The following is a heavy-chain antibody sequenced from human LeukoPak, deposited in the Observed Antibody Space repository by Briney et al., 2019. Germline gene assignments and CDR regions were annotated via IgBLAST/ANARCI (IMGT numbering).Heavy chain of an antibody. D-gene: IGHD3-10*01. J-gene: IGHJ5*02. CDR2: ISAYNGNT. Sequence: ASVKVSCKASGYTFTSYGISWVRQAPGQGLEWMGWISAYNGNTNYAQKLQGRVTMTTDTSTSTAYMELRSLRSDDTAVYYCARIWFGELLFPNWFDPWGQGTLVTVSS. V-gene: IGHV1-18*01. CDR1: GYTFTSYG. CDR3: ARIWFGELLFPNWFDP.